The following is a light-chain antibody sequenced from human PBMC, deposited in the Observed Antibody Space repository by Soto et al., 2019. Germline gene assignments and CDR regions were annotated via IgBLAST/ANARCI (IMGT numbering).Light chain of an antibody. V-gene: IGLV2-14*03. CDR1: SSDVGAYIF. CDR2: DII. CDR3: FSFTTIRSYV. Sequence: QSALTQPASVSGSPGQSITISCTGTSSDVGAYIFVSWYQQHPGKAPKLMIYDIINRPSGVSNRFSGSKSGNTASLTISGLPAEDEDDYYCFSFTTIRSYVFGTGTKLTVL. J-gene: IGLJ1*01.